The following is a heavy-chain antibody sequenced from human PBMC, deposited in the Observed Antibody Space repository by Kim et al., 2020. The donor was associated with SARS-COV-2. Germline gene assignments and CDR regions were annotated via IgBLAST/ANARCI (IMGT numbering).Heavy chain of an antibody. CDR2: INHSGST. D-gene: IGHD5-12*01. J-gene: IGHJ4*02. CDR3: ARLIPPPDIVATIVPSYYFDY. Sequence: SETLSLTCAVYGGSFSGYYWSWIRQPPGKGLEWIGEINHSGSTNYNPSLKSRVTISVDTSKNQFSLKLSSVTAADTAVYYCARLIPPPDIVATIVPSYYFDYWGQGTLVTVSS. V-gene: IGHV4-34*01. CDR1: GGSFSGYY.